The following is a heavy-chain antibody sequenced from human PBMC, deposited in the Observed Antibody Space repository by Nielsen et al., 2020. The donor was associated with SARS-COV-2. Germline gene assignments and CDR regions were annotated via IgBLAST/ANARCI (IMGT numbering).Heavy chain of an antibody. J-gene: IGHJ4*02. CDR1: GFTFSSYG. Sequence: GESLKISCEASGFTFSSYGMTWVRQAPGQGLEWVSVISRSGATTYYADSVKGRFTISRDNSKKTLYLQMNSLRTEDTAVYYCAKGDGDSWSPFLYVESWGQGTLVTVSS. CDR3: AKGDGDSWSPFLYVES. D-gene: IGHD6-13*01. CDR2: ISRSGATT. V-gene: IGHV3-23*01.